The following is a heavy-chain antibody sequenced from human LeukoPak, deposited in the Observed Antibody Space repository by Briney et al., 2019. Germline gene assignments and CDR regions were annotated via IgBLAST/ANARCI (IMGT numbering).Heavy chain of an antibody. CDR1: GFTVSNNY. D-gene: IGHD3-10*01. Sequence: GGSLTLSCPASGFTVSNNYMTWVRQAPGKGLECVSIIYSGGSTNYADSVKGRFTISRDNSTNTLYLQMNSLRAEDTAVYYCARVSGSVFWRYFDSWGQGTLVSVSS. CDR3: ARVSGSVFWRYFDS. J-gene: IGHJ4*02. V-gene: IGHV3-53*01. CDR2: IYSGGST.